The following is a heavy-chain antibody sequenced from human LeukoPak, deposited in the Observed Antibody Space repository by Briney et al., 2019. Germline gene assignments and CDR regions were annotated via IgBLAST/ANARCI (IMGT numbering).Heavy chain of an antibody. CDR1: GFTFSSYA. Sequence: TGGSLRLSCAASGFTFSSYAMSWARQAPGKGLEWVSAISGSGGSTYYADSVKGRFTISRDNSKNTLYLQMNSLRAEDTAVYYCATFQRYYYDSSGSPQDYWGQGTLVTVSS. D-gene: IGHD3-22*01. V-gene: IGHV3-23*01. J-gene: IGHJ4*02. CDR3: ATFQRYYYDSSGSPQDY. CDR2: ISGSGGST.